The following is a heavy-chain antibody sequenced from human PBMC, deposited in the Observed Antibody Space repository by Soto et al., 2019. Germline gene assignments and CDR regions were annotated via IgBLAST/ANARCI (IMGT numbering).Heavy chain of an antibody. CDR1: GFTFDDHA. CDR2: ISWNSDSI. J-gene: IGHJ5*02. Sequence: PGGSLRLSCAASGFTFDDHAMHWVRQAPGKGLEWVSGISWNSDSIGYADSVKGRFTISRDNAKNSLYLQMNSLRVEDTALYYCVKEIGSRWPRGWFDPWGQGTLVTVSS. CDR3: VKEIGSRWPRGWFDP. D-gene: IGHD6-13*01. V-gene: IGHV3-9*01.